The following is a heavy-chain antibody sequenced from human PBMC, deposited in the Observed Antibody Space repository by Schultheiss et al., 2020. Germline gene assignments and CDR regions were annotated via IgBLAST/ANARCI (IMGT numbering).Heavy chain of an antibody. D-gene: IGHD6-13*01. J-gene: IGHJ5*02. CDR1: GYTFTSYY. V-gene: IGHV1-46*01. CDR2: INPSGGST. Sequence: ASVKVSCKASGYTFTSYYMHWVRQAPGQGLEWMGIINPSGGSTSYAQKFQGRVTMTRDTSTSTVYMELSSLRSEDTAVYYCARVPGAAAGPNNWFDPWGQGTLVTGSS. CDR3: ARVPGAAAGPNNWFDP.